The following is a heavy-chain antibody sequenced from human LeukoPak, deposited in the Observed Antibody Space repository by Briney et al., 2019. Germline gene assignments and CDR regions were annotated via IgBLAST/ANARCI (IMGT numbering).Heavy chain of an antibody. CDR3: ATSEGGGFFDY. Sequence: SETLSLTCTVSGGSISSYHWGWIRQPPGKGLEWIAIMHHTGSTHYNPSLQSRVTISIDTSKNHFSLKLRSVSAADTAIYYCATSEGGGFFDYWGQGTPVTVSS. V-gene: IGHV4-59*08. CDR2: MHHTGST. CDR1: GGSISSYH. D-gene: IGHD4-23*01. J-gene: IGHJ4*02.